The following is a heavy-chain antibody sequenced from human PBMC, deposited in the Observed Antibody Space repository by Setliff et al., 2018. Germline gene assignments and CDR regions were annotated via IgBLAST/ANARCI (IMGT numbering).Heavy chain of an antibody. CDR1: GYSFSESI. Sequence: GASVKVSCKASGYSFSESIVSWVRQAPGLGLEWMGWISAYNGMTHSAQNFQGRVTLTTDTSTNMGYLEVRGLTSDDTALYYCSRLVRFCTKTACQRLSGGEFWGQGTLVTVSS. CDR2: ISAYNGMT. V-gene: IGHV1-18*01. D-gene: IGHD2-8*01. CDR3: SRLVRFCTKTACQRLSGGEF. J-gene: IGHJ4*02.